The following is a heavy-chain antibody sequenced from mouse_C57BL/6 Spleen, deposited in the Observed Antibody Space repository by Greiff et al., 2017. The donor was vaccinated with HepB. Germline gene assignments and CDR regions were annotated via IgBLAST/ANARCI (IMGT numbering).Heavy chain of an antibody. J-gene: IGHJ1*03. D-gene: IGHD1-1*01. V-gene: IGHV1-15*01. CDR1: GYTFTDYE. Sequence: VQLQQSGAEPVRPGASVTLSCKASGYTFTDYEMHWVKQTPVHGLEWIGAIDPETGGTAYNQKFKGKAILTADKSSSTAYMELRSLTSEDSAVYYCTRSDYGSPHWYFDVWGTGTTVTVSS. CDR3: TRSDYGSPHWYFDV. CDR2: IDPETGGT.